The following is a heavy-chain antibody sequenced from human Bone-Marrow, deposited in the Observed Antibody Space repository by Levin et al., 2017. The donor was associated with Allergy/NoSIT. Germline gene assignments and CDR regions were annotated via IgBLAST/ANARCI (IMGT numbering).Heavy chain of an antibody. V-gene: IGHV3-33*01. CDR2: IWYDGSNK. CDR1: GFTFSDFG. Sequence: GGSLRLSCAASGFTFSDFGIHWVRQAPGKGLEWVAVIWYDGSNKYYTDSVKGRFTISRDNSKNTLYLQMDSLRAEDTAVYYCARERYSAVAGIDSTQPLAYWGQGALVTVTS. J-gene: IGHJ4*02. D-gene: IGHD6-19*01. CDR3: ARERYSAVAGIDSTQPLAY.